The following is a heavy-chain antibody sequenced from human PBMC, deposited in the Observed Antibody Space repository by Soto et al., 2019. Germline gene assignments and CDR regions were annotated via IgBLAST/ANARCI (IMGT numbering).Heavy chain of an antibody. J-gene: IGHJ4*02. CDR2: ISSSSSYI. CDR1: GFTFSSYS. D-gene: IGHD3-22*01. CDR3: ASPRSDYYDSSGYRL. Sequence: PGGSLRLSCAASGFTFSSYSMNWVRQAPGKGLEWVSSISSSSSYIYYADSVKGRFTISRDNAKNSLYLQMNSLRAEDTAVYYCASPRSDYYDSSGYRLWGQGTLVTVSS. V-gene: IGHV3-21*01.